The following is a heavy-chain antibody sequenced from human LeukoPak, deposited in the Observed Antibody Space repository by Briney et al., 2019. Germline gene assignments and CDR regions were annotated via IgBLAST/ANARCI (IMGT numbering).Heavy chain of an antibody. Sequence: GASVKVSCKVSGYTLTELSMHWVRQAPGKGLEWMGGFDPEDGEAIYAQKFQGRVTMTEDTSTDTAYMELSGLRSEDTAVYYCATGSASGYYAGYWGQGTLVTVSS. D-gene: IGHD3-22*01. J-gene: IGHJ4*02. CDR1: GYTLTELS. V-gene: IGHV1-24*01. CDR2: FDPEDGEA. CDR3: ATGSASGYYAGY.